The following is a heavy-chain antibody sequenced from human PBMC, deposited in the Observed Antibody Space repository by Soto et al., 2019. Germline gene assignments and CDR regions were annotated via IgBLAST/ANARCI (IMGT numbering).Heavy chain of an antibody. CDR1: GFSLSTSGVG. Sequence: QITLKESGPTLLKPTQTLTMTCTFSGFSLSTSGVGVGWIRQPPGKALEWLAVIYCDDDKRSSSTLKSRLTINKDTSKNQVVLTMATMDPVDTATYYCAHHPYYGLAPYSFDYWGQGILVAVSS. CDR3: AHHPYYGLAPYSFDY. J-gene: IGHJ4*02. CDR2: IYCDDDK. V-gene: IGHV2-5*02. D-gene: IGHD3-10*01.